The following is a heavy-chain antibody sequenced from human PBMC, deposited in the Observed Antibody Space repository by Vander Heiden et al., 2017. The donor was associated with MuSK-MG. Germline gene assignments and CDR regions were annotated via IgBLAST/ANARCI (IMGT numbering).Heavy chain of an antibody. CDR1: GCSISSGGYY. CDR3: ARGIAVVGLDY. J-gene: IGHJ4*02. V-gene: IGHV4-30-4*08. CDR2: IYFSSST. Sequence: VQLLESGPGLVKPSQTLPLTRTVSGCSISSGGYYWSWIRQPPGKGVEWIGYIYFSSSTYDNPSLKSRVTITVDTSKNQFALKLGSVTAADTAVDYCARGIAVVGLDYWGQGTLVTVSS. D-gene: IGHD6-19*01.